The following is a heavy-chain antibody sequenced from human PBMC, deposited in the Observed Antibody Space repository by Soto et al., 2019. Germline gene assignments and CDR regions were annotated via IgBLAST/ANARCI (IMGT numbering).Heavy chain of an antibody. Sequence: QVQLQESGPGLVKPSGTLSLTCAVSGGSISSSNWWSWVRQPPGKGLEWIGEIYHSGSTNYNPSLKSRGTISVDKSKNQCSLKLSAVTAADTAVYYCARVSGRYYYGMDVWGQGTTVTVSS. CDR1: GGSISSSNW. D-gene: IGHD1-26*01. CDR3: ARVSGRYYYGMDV. V-gene: IGHV4-4*02. J-gene: IGHJ6*02. CDR2: IYHSGST.